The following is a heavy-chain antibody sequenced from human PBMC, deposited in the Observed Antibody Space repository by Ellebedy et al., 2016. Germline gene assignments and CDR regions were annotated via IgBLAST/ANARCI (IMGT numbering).Heavy chain of an antibody. Sequence: GESLKISXAASGFTFSDYYMSWIRQAPGKGLEWVSYISSSGSTIYYADSVKGRFTISRDNAKNSLYLQMNSLRAEDTAVYYCARDYEIDLRYLYWGQGTLVTVSS. CDR1: GFTFSDYY. D-gene: IGHD3-3*01. V-gene: IGHV3-11*01. J-gene: IGHJ4*02. CDR3: ARDYEIDLRYLY. CDR2: ISSSGSTI.